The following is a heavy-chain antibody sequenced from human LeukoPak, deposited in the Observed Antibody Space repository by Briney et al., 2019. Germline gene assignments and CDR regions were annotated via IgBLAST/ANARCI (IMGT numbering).Heavy chain of an antibody. V-gene: IGHV4-38-2*02. Sequence: SETLSLTCTVSGDSISINYNWGWIRQPPGKGLEWIGSIFHSGATYYSPSLKSRVTISVDTSNNQFSLKLISMTAADTAVYYCVRHRQWLLFSDYWGQGTLVTVSS. J-gene: IGHJ4*02. CDR1: GDSISINYN. CDR2: IFHSGAT. D-gene: IGHD6-19*01. CDR3: VRHRQWLLFSDY.